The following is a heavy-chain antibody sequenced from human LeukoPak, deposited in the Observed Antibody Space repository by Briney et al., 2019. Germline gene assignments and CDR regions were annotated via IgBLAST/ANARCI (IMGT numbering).Heavy chain of an antibody. J-gene: IGHJ4*02. Sequence: PGGSLRLSCAASGFTFSSYAMNWVRQAPGKGLEWVSYISSSGSTIYYAGSVKGRFTISRDNAKNSLYLQMNSLRAEDTVVYYCARGRGYCSSTSCLLFDYWGQGTLVTVSS. CDR2: ISSSGSTI. CDR1: GFTFSSYA. D-gene: IGHD2-2*01. CDR3: ARGRGYCSSTSCLLFDY. V-gene: IGHV3-48*03.